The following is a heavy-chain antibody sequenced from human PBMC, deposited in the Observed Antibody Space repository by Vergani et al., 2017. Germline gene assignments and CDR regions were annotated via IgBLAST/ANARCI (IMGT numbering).Heavy chain of an antibody. CDR2: MNPNSGNT. V-gene: IGHV1-8*02. CDR3: ARIPPIVVVIAADYYYYGMDV. Sequence: QVQLVQSGAEVKKPGASVKVSCKASGYTFTSYGISWVRQATGQGLEWMGWMNPNSGNTGYAQKFQGRVTMTRNTSISTAYMELSSLRSEDTAVYYCARIPPIVVVIAADYYYYGMDVWGQGTTVTVSS. D-gene: IGHD2-15*01. CDR1: GYTFTSYG. J-gene: IGHJ6*02.